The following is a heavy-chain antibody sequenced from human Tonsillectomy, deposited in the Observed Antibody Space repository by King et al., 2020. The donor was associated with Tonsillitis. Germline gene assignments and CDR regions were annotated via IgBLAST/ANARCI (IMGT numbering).Heavy chain of an antibody. CDR3: ALVVNYYYYYMDV. V-gene: IGHV1-69*11. D-gene: IGHD2-15*01. CDR1: GRTFSSYA. Sequence: QLVQSGAEVKKPGSSVKVSCKTSGRTFSSYAITWVRQAPGQGFEWMGGIIPILGTANYAQKFQDRVTITADESTTTAYMELSSLRSEDTAVYYCALVVNYYYYYMDVWGKGTTVTVSS. J-gene: IGHJ6*03. CDR2: IIPILGTA.